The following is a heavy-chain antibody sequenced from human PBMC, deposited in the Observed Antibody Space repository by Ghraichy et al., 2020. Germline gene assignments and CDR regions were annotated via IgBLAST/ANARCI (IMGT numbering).Heavy chain of an antibody. CDR3: ARDTSSSLSYYYGMDV. D-gene: IGHD6-6*01. CDR1: GFTYSTYW. Sequence: AGSLRLSCVASGFTYSTYWMHWVRQAPGMGLVWVSRINSDGSSTIYADSVKGRFTISRDNAKNTLYLQMNSLRAEDTALYYCARDTSSSLSYYYGMDVWGQGTTVTVSS. V-gene: IGHV3-74*01. J-gene: IGHJ6*02. CDR2: INSDGSST.